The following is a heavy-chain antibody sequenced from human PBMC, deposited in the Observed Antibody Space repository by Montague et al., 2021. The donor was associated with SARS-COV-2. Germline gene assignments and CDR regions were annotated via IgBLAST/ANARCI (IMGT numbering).Heavy chain of an antibody. CDR2: INHTGST. V-gene: IGHV4-34*01. J-gene: IGHJ6*03. CDR1: GGSFSSSF. Sequence: SETLSLTCAVSGGSFSSSFWNWIRQPPGKGLEWIGEINHTGSTNHNPSLKSRVTISVATSKNQFSLKVTSMTAADTAIYYCARLGDGVVPAPILGVGPFYSYYYMDVWGKGTTVTVSS. D-gene: IGHD2-2*02. CDR3: ARLGDGVVPAPILGVGPFYSYYYMDV.